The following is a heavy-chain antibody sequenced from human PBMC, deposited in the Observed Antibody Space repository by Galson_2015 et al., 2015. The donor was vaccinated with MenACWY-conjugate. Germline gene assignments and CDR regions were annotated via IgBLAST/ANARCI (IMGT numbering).Heavy chain of an antibody. V-gene: IGHV3-48*04. CDR1: GFTFSSYT. J-gene: IGHJ4*02. CDR3: ARERAGPGGIHDY. D-gene: IGHD1-1*01. CDR2: ISSGSSTI. Sequence: SLRLSCAASGFTFSSYTINWVRQAPGKGLEWVSYISSGSSTIYYADSVKGRFTISRDNARSTLYLQMNSLRTEDTGVYYCARERAGPGGIHDYWGQGTLVAVSS.